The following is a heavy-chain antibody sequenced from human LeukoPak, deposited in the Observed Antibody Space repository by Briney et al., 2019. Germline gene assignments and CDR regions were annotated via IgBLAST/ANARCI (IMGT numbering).Heavy chain of an antibody. Sequence: GGSLRLSCGASGFTFCAYSMYWVRQAPGKGLEWVAYISYGVSTTHYVDSVKGRFTISRDNAKNSLYLQMNSLRDEDTAVYYCARDPNALDYWGQGTLVTVSS. CDR3: ARDPNALDY. V-gene: IGHV3-48*02. J-gene: IGHJ4*02. CDR1: GFTFCAYS. CDR2: ISYGVSTT.